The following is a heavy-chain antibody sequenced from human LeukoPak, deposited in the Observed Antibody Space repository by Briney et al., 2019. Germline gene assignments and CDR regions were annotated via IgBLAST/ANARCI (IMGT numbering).Heavy chain of an antibody. CDR2: IYYSGNT. V-gene: IGHV4-39*07. J-gene: IGHJ5*02. D-gene: IGHD4-23*01. CDR1: GGSISSSSYY. CDR3: ASDYGGTVFDP. Sequence: PSETLSLTCTVSGGSISSSSYYWGWIRQPPGKGLEWIGSIYYSGNTNYNPSLKSRVTISVDTSKNQFSLKLSSVTAADTAVYYCASDYGGTVFDPWGQGTLVTVSS.